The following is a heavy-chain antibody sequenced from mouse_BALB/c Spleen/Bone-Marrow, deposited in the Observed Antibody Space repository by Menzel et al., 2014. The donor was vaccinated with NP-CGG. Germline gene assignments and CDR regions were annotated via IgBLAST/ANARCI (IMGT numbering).Heavy chain of an antibody. Sequence: VQLQQSGPELVKPGASVKISCKTSGYTFSYSWMNWVRQRPGQGLEWIGRIYPEDGDTNYNGRFKGKATLTADKSSNTTHIQLSSLTSVDSAVYFCARNPHYYAMDYWGQGTSVTVSS. V-gene: IGHV1-82*01. CDR2: IYPEDGDT. J-gene: IGHJ4*01. CDR1: GYTFSYSW. CDR3: ARNPHYYAMDY.